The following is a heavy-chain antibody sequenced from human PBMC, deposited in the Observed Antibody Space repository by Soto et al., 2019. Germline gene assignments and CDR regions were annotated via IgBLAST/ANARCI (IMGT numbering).Heavy chain of an antibody. J-gene: IGHJ4*02. CDR1: GFTFSNYG. V-gene: IGHV3-33*01. CDR3: ARGFPTVPTWLLFDS. D-gene: IGHD4-17*01. Sequence: GGSLRLSCAASGFTFSNYGMHWVRQAPGKGLEWVAVIWCDGSNKYYADSVKGRFTISRDNSKNTLSLQMNSLRAEDTAVYYCARGFPTVPTWLLFDSWGQGALVTVSS. CDR2: IWCDGSNK.